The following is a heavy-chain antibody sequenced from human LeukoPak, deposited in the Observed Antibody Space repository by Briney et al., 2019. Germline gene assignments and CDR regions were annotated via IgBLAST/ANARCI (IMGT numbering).Heavy chain of an antibody. Sequence: SETLPLTCTVSGGSISSYYWSWIRQPPGKGLEWIGYIYYSGSTNYNPSLKSRVTISVDTSKNQFSLKLSSVTAADTAVYYCARVDTATLDAFDIWGQGTMVTVSS. CDR3: ARVDTATLDAFDI. CDR1: GGSISSYY. J-gene: IGHJ3*02. D-gene: IGHD5-18*01. CDR2: IYYSGST. V-gene: IGHV4-59*01.